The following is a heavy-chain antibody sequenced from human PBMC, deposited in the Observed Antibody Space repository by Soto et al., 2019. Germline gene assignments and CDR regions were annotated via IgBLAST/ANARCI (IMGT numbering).Heavy chain of an antibody. CDR1: GFTFGDYA. V-gene: IGHV3-49*03. D-gene: IGHD3-3*01. CDR2: IRSKAYGGTT. J-gene: IGHJ6*03. CDR3: QRGGFFGVVAPPYYMDV. Sequence: GGSLRLSCTASGFTFGDYAMSWFRQAPGKGLEWVGFIRSKAYGGTTEYAASVKGRFTISRDDSKSIAYLQMNSLKTEDTAVYYCQRGGFFGVVAPPYYMDVWGKGTTVTISS.